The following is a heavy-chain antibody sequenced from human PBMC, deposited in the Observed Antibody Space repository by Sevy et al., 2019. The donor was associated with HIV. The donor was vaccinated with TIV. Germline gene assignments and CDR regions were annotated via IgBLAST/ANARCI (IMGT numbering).Heavy chain of an antibody. J-gene: IGHJ5*02. CDR2: ISSEGCTK. CDR3: AKDDGYTINWYPRCDP. D-gene: IGHD6-13*01. Sequence: GGSLRLSCSASGFTFGTYGMHWVRQAPGKGLEWVAVISSEGCTKYYADSVKGRFTISRDNAKNTLYLQMNSLRREDTAVYYCAKDDGYTINWYPRCDPWGQGTLVTVSS. CDR1: GFTFGTYG. V-gene: IGHV3-30*18.